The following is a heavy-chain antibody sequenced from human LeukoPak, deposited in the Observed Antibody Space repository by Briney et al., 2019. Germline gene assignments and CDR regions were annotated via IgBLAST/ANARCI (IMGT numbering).Heavy chain of an antibody. Sequence: SETLSLTCTVSGGSISSTTYYWGWIRPPPGKGLEWIGSIYYGGNTYFNPSLKSRLTISVDTSKNQFSLTLSSVTAADTAVYYCASHLWFGELNWFDPWGQGTLVTVSS. CDR2: IYYGGNT. D-gene: IGHD3-10*01. V-gene: IGHV4-39*01. J-gene: IGHJ5*02. CDR1: GGSISSTTYY. CDR3: ASHLWFGELNWFDP.